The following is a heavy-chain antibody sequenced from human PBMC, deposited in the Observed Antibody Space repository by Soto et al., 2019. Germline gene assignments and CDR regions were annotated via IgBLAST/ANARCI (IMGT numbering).Heavy chain of an antibody. J-gene: IGHJ5*02. V-gene: IGHV4-59*01. Sequence: SETLSLTCTVSGGSISSYYLSWIRQPPGKGLEWIGYIYYSGSTNYNPSLKSRVTISVDTSKNQFSLKLSSVTAADTAVYYCARGKLGRPDDPWGQGTLVTVSS. CDR1: GGSISSYY. CDR3: ARGKLGRPDDP. D-gene: IGHD1-7*01. CDR2: IYYSGST.